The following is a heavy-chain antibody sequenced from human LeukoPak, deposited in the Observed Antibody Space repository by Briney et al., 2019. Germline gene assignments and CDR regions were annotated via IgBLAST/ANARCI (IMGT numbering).Heavy chain of an antibody. V-gene: IGHV3-15*01. CDR1: GFTFSNAW. CDR2: IKSKTDGGTT. J-gene: IGHJ6*03. Sequence: GGSLRLSCAASGFTFSNAWMSWVRQAPGKGLEWVGRIKSKTDGGTTDYAAPVKDRFTISRDDSKNTLYLQMNSLKTEDTAVYYCTTTGAPHYYYYYYMDVWGKGTTVTVSS. D-gene: IGHD1-1*01. CDR3: TTTGAPHYYYYYYMDV.